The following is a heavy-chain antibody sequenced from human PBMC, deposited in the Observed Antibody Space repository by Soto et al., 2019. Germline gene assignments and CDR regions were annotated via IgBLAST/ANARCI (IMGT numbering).Heavy chain of an antibody. CDR3: TTDQTFPHSLSIAAAAPFDY. J-gene: IGHJ4*02. CDR2: IKSKTDGGTT. V-gene: IGHV3-15*07. D-gene: IGHD6-13*01. CDR1: GFTFSNAW. Sequence: PGGSLRLSCAASGFTFSNAWMNWVRQAPGKGLEWVGRIKSKTDGGTTDYDAPVKGRFTISRDDSKNTLYLQMNSLKTEYTAVYYCTTDQTFPHSLSIAAAAPFDYWGQGTLVTVSS.